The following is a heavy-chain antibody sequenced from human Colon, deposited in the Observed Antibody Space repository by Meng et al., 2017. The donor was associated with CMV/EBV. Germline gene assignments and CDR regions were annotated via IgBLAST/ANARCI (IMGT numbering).Heavy chain of an antibody. V-gene: IGHV3-21*01. CDR2: ISSSTSDI. CDR1: GFIFSNFN. Sequence: LTCAATGFIFSNFNMNWVRQAPGKGLEWVSSISSSTSDIYYAESVKGRFTISRDNVKNSLYLQMNSLTAEDTATYYCAREICSGTFCYFYFGMDVWGQGTTVTVSS. J-gene: IGHJ6*02. D-gene: IGHD2-2*01. CDR3: AREICSGTFCYFYFGMDV.